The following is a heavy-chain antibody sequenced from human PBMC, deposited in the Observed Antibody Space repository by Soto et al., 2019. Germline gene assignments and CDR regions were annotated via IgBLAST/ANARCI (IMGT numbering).Heavy chain of an antibody. J-gene: IGHJ5*02. CDR3: ARGYCSGGSCYEGDWFDP. V-gene: IGHV1-2*02. Sequence: QVQLVQSGAEVKKPGASVKVSCKASGYTFTGYYMHWVRQAPGKGLEWMGWINPNSGGTNYAQKFQGRVTMTRDTSISTAYMELSRLRSDDTAVYYCARGYCSGGSCYEGDWFDPWGQGTLVTVSS. CDR1: GYTFTGYY. CDR2: INPNSGGT. D-gene: IGHD2-15*01.